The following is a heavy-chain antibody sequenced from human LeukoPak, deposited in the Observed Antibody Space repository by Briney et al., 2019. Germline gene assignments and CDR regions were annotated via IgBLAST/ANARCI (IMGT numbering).Heavy chain of an antibody. D-gene: IGHD7-27*01. CDR2: MYYSGGT. J-gene: IGHJ4*02. CDR3: AGTGLFFDY. CDR1: GASISGYY. Sequence: PSETLSLTCRVSGASISGYYWSWIRQPPGKGLEWIVHMYYSGGTTYNPSLKSRISISLDTSKKHISLKLGYVTAADTAVYYCAGTGLFFDYWSQGTLVTVSS. V-gene: IGHV4-59*01.